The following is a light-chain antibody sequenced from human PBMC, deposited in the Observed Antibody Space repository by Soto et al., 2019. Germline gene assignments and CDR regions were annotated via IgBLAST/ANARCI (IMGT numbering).Light chain of an antibody. V-gene: IGLV2-14*01. J-gene: IGLJ3*02. CDR2: EVS. Sequence: QSALTQPASVSGSPGQSITISCTGTSSDVGGYNYVSWYQQHPGKAPKLMIYEVSNRPSGVSNRFSGSKSGNTASLTISGLQTEDEADYYCSSLATGCPPVVFGGGTKLTVL. CDR3: SSLATGCPPVV. CDR1: SSDVGGYNY.